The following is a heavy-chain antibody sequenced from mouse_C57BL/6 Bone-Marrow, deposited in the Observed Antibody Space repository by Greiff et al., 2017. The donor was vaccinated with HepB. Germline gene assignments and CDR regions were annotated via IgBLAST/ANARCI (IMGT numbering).Heavy chain of an antibody. Sequence: QVQLQQSGAELARPGASVKLSCKASGYTFTSYGISWVKQRTGQGLEWIGEIYPRSGNTYYNEKFKGKATLTADKSSSTAYMELRSLTSEDSAVYFCARRNYYCSSRYYFDYWGQGTTLTVSS. CDR3: ARRNYYCSSRYYFDY. CDR2: IYPRSGNT. J-gene: IGHJ2*01. V-gene: IGHV1-81*01. CDR1: GYTFTSYG. D-gene: IGHD1-1*01.